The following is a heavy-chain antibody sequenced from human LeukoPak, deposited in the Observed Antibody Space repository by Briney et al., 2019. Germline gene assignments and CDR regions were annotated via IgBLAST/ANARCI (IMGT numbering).Heavy chain of an antibody. CDR1: GGSFSGYY. CDR2: INHSGST. V-gene: IGHV4-34*01. J-gene: IGHJ4*02. Sequence: SETLSLTCDVYGGSFSGYYWSWIRQPPGKGLEWIGEINHSGSTNYNPSLKSRVTISVDTSKNQFSLKLSSVTAADTAVYYCAVGIVGATLDYWGQGTLVTVSS. CDR3: AVGIVGATLDY. D-gene: IGHD1-26*01.